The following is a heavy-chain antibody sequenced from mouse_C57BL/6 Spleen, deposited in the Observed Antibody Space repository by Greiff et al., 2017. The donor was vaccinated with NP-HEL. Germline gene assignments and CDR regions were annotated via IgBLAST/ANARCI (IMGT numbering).Heavy chain of an antibody. CDR1: GFNIKDYY. CDR3: ASPYYGSSYWYFDV. J-gene: IGHJ1*03. Sequence: EVQVVESGAELVKPGASVKLSCTASGFNIKDYYMHWVKQRTEQGLEWIGRIDPEDGETKYAPKFQGKATITADTSSNTAYLQLSSLASEDTAVYYCASPYYGSSYWYFDVWGTGTTVTVSS. D-gene: IGHD1-1*01. V-gene: IGHV14-2*01. CDR2: IDPEDGET.